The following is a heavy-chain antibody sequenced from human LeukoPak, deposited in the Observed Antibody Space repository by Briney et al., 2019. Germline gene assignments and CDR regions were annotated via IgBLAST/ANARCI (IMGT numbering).Heavy chain of an antibody. CDR2: IKQDGSEK. Sequence: PGGSLRLSCAASGFTFSSYWMSWVRQAPGKGLEWVANIKQDGSEKYYVDSVKGRFTISRDNAKNSLYLQMNSLRAEDTAVYYCARDLAVAGSYFQHWGQGTLVTVSS. V-gene: IGHV3-7*01. D-gene: IGHD6-19*01. CDR1: GFTFSSYW. CDR3: ARDLAVAGSYFQH. J-gene: IGHJ1*01.